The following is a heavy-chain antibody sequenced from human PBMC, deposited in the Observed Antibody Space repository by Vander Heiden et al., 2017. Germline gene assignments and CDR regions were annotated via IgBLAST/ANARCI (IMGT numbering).Heavy chain of an antibody. CDR2: ISSAGGRI. J-gene: IGHJ4*02. CDR3: AREDSRSWYHFDY. V-gene: IGHV3-11*01. Sequence: QVQLVESGGGLVKPGGSLRLACAASGLSFPDYYMCLIRQAPGKGLGWVSYISSAGGRIYYADSVKGRFTISRDNTKKALYLQMNSLKTEDTAVYYCAREDSRSWYHFDYWGQGVLVTVSS. CDR1: GLSFPDYY. D-gene: IGHD6-13*01.